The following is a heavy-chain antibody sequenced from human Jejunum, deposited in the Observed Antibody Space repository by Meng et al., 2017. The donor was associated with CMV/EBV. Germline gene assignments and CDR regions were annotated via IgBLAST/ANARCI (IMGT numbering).Heavy chain of an antibody. D-gene: IGHD3-10*01. J-gene: IGHJ4*02. Sequence: GFIFTAHYMDWVRRAPGKGLEWVGRILNKPYSYIAKYAASEKGRLTISRNDSKNSLYLQMNSLKPGDTAVYYCGRDSMKGGGFDYWGQGSLVTVSS. V-gene: IGHV3-72*01. CDR2: ILNKPYSYIA. CDR1: GFIFTAHY. CDR3: GRDSMKGGGFDY.